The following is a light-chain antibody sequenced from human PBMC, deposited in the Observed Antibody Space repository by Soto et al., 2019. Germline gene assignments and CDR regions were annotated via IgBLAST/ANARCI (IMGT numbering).Light chain of an antibody. CDR3: QQYFSWPRGT. CDR1: QSINTN. J-gene: IGKJ1*01. V-gene: IGKV3-15*01. CDR2: GAS. Sequence: ETVMTQSPATLSVSPGERATFSWMFSQSINTNLAWFQLKSGQAPRLLIYGASIRAAGIPARFSGSGSGTEFTLTINSLQSEDFAVYYCQQYFSWPRGTFGQGTKVDI.